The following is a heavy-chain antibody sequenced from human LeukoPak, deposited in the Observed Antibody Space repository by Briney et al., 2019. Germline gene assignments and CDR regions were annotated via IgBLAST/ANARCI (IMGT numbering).Heavy chain of an antibody. J-gene: IGHJ4*02. V-gene: IGHV1-2*02. CDR2: INPNSGGT. D-gene: IGHD6-13*01. CDR3: ARDKPPASWYSY. CDR1: GYTFTGYY. Sequence: ASVKVSYKASGYTFTGYYMHWVRQAPGQGLEWMGWINPNSGGTNYAQKFQGRVTMTRDTSISTAYMELSRLRSDDTAVYYCARDKPPASWYSYWGQGTLVTVSS.